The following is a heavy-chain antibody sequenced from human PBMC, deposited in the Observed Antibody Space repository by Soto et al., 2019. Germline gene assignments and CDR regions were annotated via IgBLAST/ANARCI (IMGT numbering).Heavy chain of an antibody. Sequence: SETLSLTCTVSGGSISSGGYYWSWIRQHPGKGLEWIGYIYYSGSTYYNPSLKSRVTISVDTSKNQFSLKLSSVTAADAAVYYCARGPGYDSSGYYYLRHFDYWGQGTLVTVSS. D-gene: IGHD3-22*01. V-gene: IGHV4-31*03. CDR3: ARGPGYDSSGYYYLRHFDY. CDR1: GGSISSGGYY. CDR2: IYYSGST. J-gene: IGHJ4*02.